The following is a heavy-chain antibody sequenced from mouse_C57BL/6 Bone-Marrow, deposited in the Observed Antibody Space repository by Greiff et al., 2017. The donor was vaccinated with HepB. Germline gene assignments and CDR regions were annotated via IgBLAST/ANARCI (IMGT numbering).Heavy chain of an antibody. Sequence: EVKLVESGGDLVKPGGSLKLSCAASGFTFSSYGMSWVRQTPDKRLEWVATISSGGSYTYYPDNVKGRITISRDNAKNNLYLQMSHLKSEDTAMYYCGRVGYDGLFAYWGQGTLVTVSA. CDR1: GFTFSSYG. D-gene: IGHD2-3*01. J-gene: IGHJ3*01. CDR3: GRVGYDGLFAY. CDR2: ISSGGSYT. V-gene: IGHV5-4*03.